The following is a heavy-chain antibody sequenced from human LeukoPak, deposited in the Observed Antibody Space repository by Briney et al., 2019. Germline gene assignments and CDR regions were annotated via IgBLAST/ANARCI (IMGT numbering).Heavy chain of an antibody. V-gene: IGHV3-74*01. CDR3: ARDRGPLGYCSGGSRCINWFDP. Sequence: GGSLRLSCAASGFSFSTYWMHWVRQAPGKGLVWVSRIKTDGTYTNYADSVKGRFTISRDNARNSLYLHMNSLRAEDTAVYYCARDRGPLGYCSGGSRCINWFDPWGQGTLVIVSS. CDR1: GFSFSTYW. J-gene: IGHJ5*02. D-gene: IGHD2-15*01. CDR2: IKTDGTYT.